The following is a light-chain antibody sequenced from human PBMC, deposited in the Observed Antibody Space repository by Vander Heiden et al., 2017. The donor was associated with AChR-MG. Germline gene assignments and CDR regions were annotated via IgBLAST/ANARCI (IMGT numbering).Light chain of an antibody. Sequence: EVVLTQHPPTLSFSPGDRATLTCRASHDWGLSVAWYQQKRGQPPQLLIYATSQRAAGVPPRFSASGSGTVFTFTIDSLEPEDFAVYYCQPGNSWPQRFGAGTQVEMK. CDR3: QPGNSWPQR. CDR2: ATS. CDR1: HDWGLS. V-gene: IGKV3-11*01. J-gene: IGKJ4*01.